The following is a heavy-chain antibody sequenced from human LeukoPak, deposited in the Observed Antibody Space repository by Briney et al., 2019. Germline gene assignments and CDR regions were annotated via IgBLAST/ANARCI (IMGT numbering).Heavy chain of an antibody. CDR1: GDSVSSNSAT. D-gene: IGHD6-19*01. CDR2: TYYRSKWYN. J-gene: IGHJ6*03. CDR3: ARQGGAVAGTFIYYYMDV. Sequence: SQTLSLTCAISGDSVSSNSATWNWIRQSPSKGLEWLGRTYYRSKWYNEYAASVNGRITINPDTSKNQFSLQLNSVTPEDTAVYYCARQGGAVAGTFIYYYMDVWGKGTTVTISS. V-gene: IGHV6-1*01.